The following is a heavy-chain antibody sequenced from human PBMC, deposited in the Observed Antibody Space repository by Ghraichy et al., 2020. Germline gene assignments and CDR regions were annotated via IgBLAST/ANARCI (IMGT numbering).Heavy chain of an antibody. CDR2: ITESGLST. CDR3: AKSGYNSAWNLDYFDY. CDR1: GFTFSSYA. D-gene: IGHD6-19*01. J-gene: IGHJ4*02. Sequence: GGSLRLSCAVSGFTFSSYAMSWVRQAPGKGLQWVSGITESGLSTYYADSVKGRFTISRDNYQNTLYLQMNSLSAKDTAVYYCAKSGYNSAWNLDYFDYWGQGTLVTVSS. V-gene: IGHV3-23*01.